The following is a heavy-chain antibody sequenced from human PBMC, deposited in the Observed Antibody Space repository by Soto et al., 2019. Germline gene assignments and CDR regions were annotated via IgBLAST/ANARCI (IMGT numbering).Heavy chain of an antibody. J-gene: IGHJ4*02. CDR3: ARERDCTNGVCYTRTPPYFDY. CDR2: IIPIFGTA. CDR1: GGTFSSYA. V-gene: IGHV1-69*06. D-gene: IGHD2-8*01. Sequence: SVKVSCKASGGTFSSYAISWVRQAPGQGLEWMGGIIPIFGTANYAQKFQGKVTITADKSTSTAYMELSSLRSEDTAVYYCARERDCTNGVCYTRTPPYFDYWGQGTLVTVSS.